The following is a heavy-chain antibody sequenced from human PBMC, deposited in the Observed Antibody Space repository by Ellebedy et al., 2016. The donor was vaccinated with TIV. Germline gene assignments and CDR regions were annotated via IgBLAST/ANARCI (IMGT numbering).Heavy chain of an antibody. D-gene: IGHD3-16*01. CDR1: GGSFSGYY. CDR3: ARVSWGFYYFDY. Sequence: SETLSLTXAVYGGSFSGYYWSWIRQPPGKGLEWIGEINHSGSTNYNPSLKSRVTISVDTSKNQFSLKLSSVTAADTAVYYCARVSWGFYYFDYWGQGTLVTVSS. CDR2: INHSGST. V-gene: IGHV4-34*01. J-gene: IGHJ4*02.